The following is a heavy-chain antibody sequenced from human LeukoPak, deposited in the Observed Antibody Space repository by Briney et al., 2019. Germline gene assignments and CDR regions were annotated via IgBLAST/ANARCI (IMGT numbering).Heavy chain of an antibody. CDR3: SKGRSTTSYDAFDI. J-gene: IGHJ3*02. D-gene: IGHD2-2*01. Sequence: PGGSLRLSCAASGFTFSDYYMSWIRQAPGKGLEWVSAISGSGGSTYYAESVKGRFTISRENSKNTLHLQMNSLRAEDTAIYYCSKGRSTTSYDAFDIWGQGTMVTVSS. V-gene: IGHV3-23*01. CDR2: ISGSGGST. CDR1: GFTFSDYY.